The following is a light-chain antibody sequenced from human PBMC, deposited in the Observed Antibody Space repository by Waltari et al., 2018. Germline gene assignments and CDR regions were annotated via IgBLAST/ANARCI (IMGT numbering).Light chain of an antibody. V-gene: IGKV3-20*01. CDR1: QRVSSSW. CDR2: GAS. Sequence: ELVLTQSPGTLSLSPGEGATLSCRASQRVSSSWLAWYCQRPGQAPNLLIYGASNRAPGISDRFTGSGSGTDFTLTISRLEPEDFAVYYCQQHGSTFGTGTMVDIK. CDR3: QQHGST. J-gene: IGKJ3*01.